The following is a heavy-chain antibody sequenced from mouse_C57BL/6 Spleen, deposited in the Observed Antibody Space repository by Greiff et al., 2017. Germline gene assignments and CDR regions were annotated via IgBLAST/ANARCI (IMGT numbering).Heavy chain of an antibody. CDR3: ARERDSFFDY. J-gene: IGHJ2*01. CDR2: LDPSDSST. CDR1: GYTFTSSW. Sequence: QVQLQQPGAELVMPGASVKLSCKASGYTFTSSWMHWVKQRPGPGLEWIGELDPSDSSTTYNQQFTGQSPLTVDKSSSTAYMQLSSLTSEDSAVYDCARERDSFFDYWGQGTTLTVSS. V-gene: IGHV1-69*01.